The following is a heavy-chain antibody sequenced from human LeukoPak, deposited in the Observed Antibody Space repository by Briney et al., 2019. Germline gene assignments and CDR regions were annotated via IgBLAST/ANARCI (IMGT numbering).Heavy chain of an antibody. J-gene: IGHJ4*02. D-gene: IGHD3-22*01. CDR2: ISGRGGST. CDR1: GFTFSSYA. V-gene: IGHV3-23*01. CDR3: AKDGPYYDSSGSYGYFDY. Sequence: GGSLRLSCAASGFTFSSYAMSWVRQAPGKGLEWVSAISGRGGSTYYADSVKGRFTISRDNSKNTLYLQMNSLRAEDTAVYYCAKDGPYYDSSGSYGYFDYWGQGTLVTVSS.